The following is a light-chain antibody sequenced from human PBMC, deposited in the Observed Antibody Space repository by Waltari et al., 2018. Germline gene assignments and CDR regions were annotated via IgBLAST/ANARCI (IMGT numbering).Light chain of an antibody. CDR1: SSNIGAGYA. V-gene: IGLV1-40*01. Sequence: QSVLTQPPSVSGAPGQRVPISCTGSSSNIGAGYAVHWFQQLPGTAPKLLIYGNNNRPSGVPDRFSGSKSGTSASLAISGLQAEDEADYHCQSYDSSLSGAWVFGGGTKLTVL. J-gene: IGLJ3*02. CDR2: GNN. CDR3: QSYDSSLSGAWV.